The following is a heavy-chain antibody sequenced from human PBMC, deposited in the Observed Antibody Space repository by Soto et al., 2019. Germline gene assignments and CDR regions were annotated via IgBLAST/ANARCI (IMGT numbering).Heavy chain of an antibody. Sequence: QVQLVASGGGLVEPGGALRLSCGASGFTFRDHNMNWIRQAPGKGLEWVSHISSSGDYTTYADSVKGRFTISRDNAKESLSLQMNTPRAEDTDVYYWAREGGYDGAGSSYHFGMDVWGQGTTVTVSS. CDR3: AREGGYDGAGSSYHFGMDV. J-gene: IGHJ6*02. CDR1: GFTFRDHN. V-gene: IGHV3-11*06. CDR2: ISSSGDYT. D-gene: IGHD2-15*01.